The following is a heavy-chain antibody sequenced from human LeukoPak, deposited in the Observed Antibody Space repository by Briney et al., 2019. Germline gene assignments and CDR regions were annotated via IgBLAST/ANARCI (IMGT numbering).Heavy chain of an antibody. J-gene: IGHJ6*03. D-gene: IGHD4-17*01. V-gene: IGHV3-74*01. CDR1: GFTFSSYW. CDR3: ARGYTVTNRYYYYYYMDV. CDR2: INSDGSST. Sequence: SGRSLRLSCAASGFTFSSYWMHWVRQAPGKGLVWASRINSDGSSTSYADSVKGRFTISRDNAKNTLYLQMNSLRAEDTAVYYCARGYTVTNRYYYYYYMDVWGKGTTVTVSS.